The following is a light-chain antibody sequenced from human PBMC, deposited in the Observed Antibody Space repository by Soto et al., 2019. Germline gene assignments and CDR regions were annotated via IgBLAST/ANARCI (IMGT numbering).Light chain of an antibody. V-gene: IGLV2-14*01. CDR2: EVS. CDR1: SSDVGGYNY. CDR3: SSYTSSSTWV. J-gene: IGLJ3*02. Sequence: QSALTQPASVSGSPGQSITISCTGTSSDVGGYNYVSWYQQHPGKAPKLMIYEVSNRPSGVSNRFSCSKSGNTASLTISGLQAEDEAEYYCSSYTSSSTWVFGGGTKLTVL.